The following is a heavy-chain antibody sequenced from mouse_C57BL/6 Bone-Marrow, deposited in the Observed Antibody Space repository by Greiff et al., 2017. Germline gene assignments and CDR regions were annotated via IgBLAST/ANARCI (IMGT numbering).Heavy chain of an antibody. D-gene: IGHD1-1*01. J-gene: IGHJ4*01. CDR2: INPNYGTT. CDR1: GYSFTDYN. Sequence: VHVKQSGPELVKPGASVKISCKASGYSFTDYNMNWVKQSNGKSLEWIGVINPNYGTTSYNQKFKGKATLTVDQSSSTAYMQRNSLTSEDSAVYYCARVGVGSSYAMDYWGQGTSVTVSS. V-gene: IGHV1-39*01. CDR3: ARVGVGSSYAMDY.